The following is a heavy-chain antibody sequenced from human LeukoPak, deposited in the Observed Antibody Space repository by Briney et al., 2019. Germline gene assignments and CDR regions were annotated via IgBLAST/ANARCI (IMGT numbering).Heavy chain of an antibody. Sequence: RASVKVSCKASGGTFSSYAISWVRQAPGQGLEWMGRIIPILGIANYAQKFQGRVTITADKSTSTAYMELSSLRSEDTAVYYCARAYCSGGSCYSGAHFDYWGQGTLVTVSS. V-gene: IGHV1-69*04. CDR1: GGTFSSYA. D-gene: IGHD2-15*01. CDR3: ARAYCSGGSCYSGAHFDY. J-gene: IGHJ4*02. CDR2: IIPILGIA.